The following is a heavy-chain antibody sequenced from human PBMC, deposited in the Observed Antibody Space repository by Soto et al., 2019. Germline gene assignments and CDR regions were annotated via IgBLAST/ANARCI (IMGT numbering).Heavy chain of an antibody. CDR1: GFTFTNYF. J-gene: IGHJ6*02. Sequence: QVQLVQSGAEVKKPGASAKVSCKASGFTFTNYFFHWVRQAPRQGLEWMGIISPYDGSTNYVQSLKGRVTMTSDTSKSTVYLQLSSLRSEDTAVYYCARGDGCGRSGCYYCDGMDVWSHGTTVTVSS. CDR2: ISPYDGST. V-gene: IGHV1-46*04. D-gene: IGHD3-10*01. CDR3: ARGDGCGRSGCYYCDGMDV.